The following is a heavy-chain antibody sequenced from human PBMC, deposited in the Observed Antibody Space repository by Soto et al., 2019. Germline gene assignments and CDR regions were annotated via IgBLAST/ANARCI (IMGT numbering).Heavy chain of an antibody. D-gene: IGHD2-15*01. CDR2: ISYDGSNK. Sequence: GGSLRLSCAASGFTFSSYAMHWVRQAPGKGLEWVAVISYDGSNKYYADSVKGRFTISRDNSKNTLYLQMNSLRAEDTAVYYCARDFGFVARQNGFDYWGQGTLVTSPQ. CDR1: GFTFSSYA. CDR3: ARDFGFVARQNGFDY. V-gene: IGHV3-30-3*01. J-gene: IGHJ4*02.